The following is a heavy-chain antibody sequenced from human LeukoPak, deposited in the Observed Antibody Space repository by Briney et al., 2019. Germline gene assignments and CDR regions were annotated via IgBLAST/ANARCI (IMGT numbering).Heavy chain of an antibody. CDR1: GFTFSSYG. CDR2: IWYDGSNK. J-gene: IGHJ5*02. V-gene: IGHV3-33*01. CDR3: ARGYSGYDPPGWFDP. Sequence: GGSLRLSCAASGFTFSSYGMHWVRQAPGKGLEWVAVIWYDGSNKYYADSVKGRFTISRDNSKNTLYLQMSSLRAEDTAVYYCARGYSGYDPPGWFDPWGQGTLVTVSS. D-gene: IGHD5-12*01.